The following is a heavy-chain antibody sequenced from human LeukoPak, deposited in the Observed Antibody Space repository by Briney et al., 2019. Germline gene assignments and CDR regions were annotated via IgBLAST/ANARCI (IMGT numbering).Heavy chain of an antibody. CDR1: GGTFSSYA. Sequence: SVKVSCKASGGTFSSYAISWVRQAPGQGLEWMGRIIPILGIANYAQKFQGRVTITADKSTSTAYMELSSLRSEDTAVYYCARDRRSSSTTYFDYWGQGTLVTVSS. CDR3: ARDRRSSSTTYFDY. V-gene: IGHV1-69*04. D-gene: IGHD6-13*01. CDR2: IIPILGIA. J-gene: IGHJ4*02.